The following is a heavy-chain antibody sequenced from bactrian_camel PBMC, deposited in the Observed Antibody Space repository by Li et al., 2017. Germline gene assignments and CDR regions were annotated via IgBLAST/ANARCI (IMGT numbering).Heavy chain of an antibody. CDR1: EFISTYY. Sequence: VQLVESGGGLVQPGGSLRLSCVRSEFISTYYMSWVRQAPGKGPEWVSTTGADGTTYYADSVKGRFTISRDNAKNTVYLQINGLKSEDTALYYCALGLVGYLGGQGTQVTVS. CDR2: TGADGTT. D-gene: IGHD5*01. J-gene: IGHJ4*01. V-gene: IGHV3S10*01.